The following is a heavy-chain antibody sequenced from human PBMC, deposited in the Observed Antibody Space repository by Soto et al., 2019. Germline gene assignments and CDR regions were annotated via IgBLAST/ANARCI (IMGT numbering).Heavy chain of an antibody. J-gene: IGHJ6*02. CDR1: GFTFSSYW. CDR3: ARDLGYCSGGSCYYYYGMDV. CDR2: IKQDGSEK. D-gene: IGHD2-15*01. Sequence: GGSLRLSCAASGFTFSSYWMSWVRQAPGKGLEWVANIKQDGSEKYYVDSVKGRFTISRDNAKNSLYLQMNSLRAEDTAVYYCARDLGYCSGGSCYYYYGMDVWGQGTTVTVSS. V-gene: IGHV3-7*03.